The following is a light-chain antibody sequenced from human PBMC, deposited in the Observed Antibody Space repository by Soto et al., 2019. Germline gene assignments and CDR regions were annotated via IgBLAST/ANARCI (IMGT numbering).Light chain of an antibody. V-gene: IGKV3-15*01. Sequence: EIVMTQSPAALSVSPGERVTLSCRASESLSTYLAWYQHKPGQAPRLLIYGASTKATGIPARFSGSGSATDSTLTISSLQSEDFAVYYCQSYNDWPFSFGQGTKVDIK. CDR1: ESLSTY. CDR3: QSYNDWPFS. CDR2: GAS. J-gene: IGKJ2*01.